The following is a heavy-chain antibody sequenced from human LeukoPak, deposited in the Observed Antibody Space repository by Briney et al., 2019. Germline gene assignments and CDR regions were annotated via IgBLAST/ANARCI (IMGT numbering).Heavy chain of an antibody. V-gene: IGHV1-46*01. CDR3: ASAHDWDTAMVT. Sequence: ASVKVSCKASGYTFTSYYMHWVRQAPGQGLEWMGIINPSGGSTCYAQKFQGRVTMTRDTSTSTVYMELSSLRSEDTAVYYCASAHDWDTAMVTWGQGTLVTVSS. CDR2: INPSGGST. J-gene: IGHJ5*02. CDR1: GYTFTSYY. D-gene: IGHD5-18*01.